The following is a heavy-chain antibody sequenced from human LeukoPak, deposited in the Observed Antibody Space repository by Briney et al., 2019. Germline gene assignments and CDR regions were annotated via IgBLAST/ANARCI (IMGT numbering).Heavy chain of an antibody. CDR2: ISTSGTT. D-gene: IGHD4-17*01. CDR1: GGSIYNYY. V-gene: IGHV4-4*07. J-gene: IGHJ2*01. Sequence: PSETLSLTCTVSGGSIYNYYWSWIRQPAGEGLEWVGRISTSGTTTYNPSLKSRVTISSDNSENQFFLNLTSVTAADTAVYYCARDQWATVDLAMWYFDLWGRGTLVIVSS. CDR3: ARDQWATVDLAMWYFDL.